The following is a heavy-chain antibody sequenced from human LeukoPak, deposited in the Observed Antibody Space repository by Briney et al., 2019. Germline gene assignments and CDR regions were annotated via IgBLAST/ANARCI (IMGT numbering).Heavy chain of an antibody. CDR3: ARDTVVVVAATGTYYYYGMDV. J-gene: IGHJ6*02. Sequence: GASVKVSCKASGYTFTGYYMHWVRQAPGQGLEWMGWINPNSGGTNYAQKFQGRVTMTRDTSISTAYMELSRLRSDDTAVYYCARDTVVVVAATGTYYYYGMDVWCQGTTVTVSS. D-gene: IGHD2-15*01. CDR1: GYTFTGYY. V-gene: IGHV1-2*02. CDR2: INPNSGGT.